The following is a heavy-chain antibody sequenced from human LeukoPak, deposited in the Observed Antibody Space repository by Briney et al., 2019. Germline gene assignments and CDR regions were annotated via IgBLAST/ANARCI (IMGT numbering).Heavy chain of an antibody. CDR2: IYYSGST. D-gene: IGHD5-24*01. J-gene: IGHJ4*02. Sequence: SETLSLTCTVSGGSISSYYWSWIRQPPGKGLEWIGYIYYSGSTNYNPSLRSRVTISVDTSKNQFSLKLSSVTAADTAVYYCARATDLEMATTYFDYWGQGTLVTVSS. CDR1: GGSISSYY. CDR3: ARATDLEMATTYFDY. V-gene: IGHV4-59*01.